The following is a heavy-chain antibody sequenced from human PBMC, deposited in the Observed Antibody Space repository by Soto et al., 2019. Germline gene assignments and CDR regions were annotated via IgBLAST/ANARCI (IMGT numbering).Heavy chain of an antibody. D-gene: IGHD6-19*01. Sequence: QVQLVQSGAEVKKPGSSVKVSCKASGGTFSSYPITWVRQAPGQGLEWLGGIFPIFGTTNYAHRFEDRVTITADELTSTAYMELSSLRSEDTAVYYCAMIEYSSGSDYWGQGTLVTVSS. CDR3: AMIEYSSGSDY. CDR2: IFPIFGTT. CDR1: GGTFSSYP. V-gene: IGHV1-69*01. J-gene: IGHJ4*02.